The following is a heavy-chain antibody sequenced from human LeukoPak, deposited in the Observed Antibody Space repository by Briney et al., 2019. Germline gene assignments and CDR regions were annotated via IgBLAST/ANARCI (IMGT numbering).Heavy chain of an antibody. Sequence: GGSLRLSCAASGFTFSSYGMYWVRQAPGKGLEWVAVIWYDGSNKYYADSVKGRFTVSRDNSKNTVFLQMNTLRAEDTAVYYCARDYYQYYFDYWGQGTLVTVSS. CDR3: ARDYYQYYFDY. CDR1: GFTFSSYG. CDR2: IWYDGSNK. D-gene: IGHD3-10*01. V-gene: IGHV3-33*01. J-gene: IGHJ4*02.